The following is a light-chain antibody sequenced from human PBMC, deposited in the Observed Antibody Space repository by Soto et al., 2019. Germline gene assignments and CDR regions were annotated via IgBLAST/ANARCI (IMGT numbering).Light chain of an antibody. CDR2: EVN. CDR3: CSSGGSPTDV. V-gene: IGLV2-23*02. Sequence: QSVLTPPASVSGSPGQSITISCTGTSSNVGSYKLFSWYQQHPGKAPKLMIFEVNKRPSGVSNRFSGSKSGNTASLTISGLKVEDEADYYCCSSGGSPTDVFGTGTKVTVL. J-gene: IGLJ1*01. CDR1: SSNVGSYKL.